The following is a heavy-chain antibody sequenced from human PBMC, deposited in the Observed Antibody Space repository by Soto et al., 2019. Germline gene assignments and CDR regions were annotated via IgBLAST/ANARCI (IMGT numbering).Heavy chain of an antibody. CDR1: GFTFSSYG. D-gene: IGHD6-13*01. CDR2: IWYDGSNK. V-gene: IGHV3-33*08. CDR3: ARTGKIIGSRWSYYYGMDV. J-gene: IGHJ6*02. Sequence: PGGSLRLSCAASGFTFSSYGMHWVRQAPGKGLEWVAVIWYDGSNKYYADSVKGRFTISRDNSKNTLYLQMNSLRAEDTAVYYCARTGKIIGSRWSYYYGMDVWGQGTTVTVSS.